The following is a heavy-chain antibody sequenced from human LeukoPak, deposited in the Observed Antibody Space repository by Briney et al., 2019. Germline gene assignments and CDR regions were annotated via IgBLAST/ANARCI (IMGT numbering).Heavy chain of an antibody. V-gene: IGHV4-34*01. J-gene: IGHJ6*03. CDR3: ARVQGYCSGGSCYMYYYYYYMDV. CDR2: INHSGST. D-gene: IGHD2-15*01. Sequence: SETLSLTCAVYGGSFSSYHWSWIRQPPGKGLEWIGEINHSGSTNYNPSLKSRVTISVDTSKNQFSLKLSSVTAADTAVYYCARVQGYCSGGSCYMYYYYYYMDVWGKGTTVTISS. CDR1: GGSFSSYH.